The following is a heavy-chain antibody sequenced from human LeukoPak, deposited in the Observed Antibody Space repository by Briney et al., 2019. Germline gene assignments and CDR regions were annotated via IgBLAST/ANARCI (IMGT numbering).Heavy chain of an antibody. CDR1: GYTFTSYG. CDR3: AREMDSSSWDNWFDP. Sequence: RASVKVSCKAAGYTFTSYGISWVRQAPGQGLEWMGWISAYNGNTDYAQKLQGRVTMTTDTSTSTAYMELRSLRSDDTAVYYCAREMDSSSWDNWFDPWGQGTLVTVSS. J-gene: IGHJ5*02. CDR2: ISAYNGNT. D-gene: IGHD6-13*01. V-gene: IGHV1-18*01.